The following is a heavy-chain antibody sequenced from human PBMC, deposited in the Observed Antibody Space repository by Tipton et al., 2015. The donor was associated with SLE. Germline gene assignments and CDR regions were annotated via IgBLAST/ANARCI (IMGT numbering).Heavy chain of an antibody. V-gene: IGHV4-61*09. CDR3: AKTRGTPYYEILTPSSDAFDI. CDR2: IYSTGSI. Sequence: LRLSCNVSGVYINSGGFYYWSWIRQPAGKGLEWIGHIYSTGSIHYNPSLKSRVTLSRDTSNNQFSLKLTSVTAADAAVYYCAKTRGTPYYEILTPSSDAFDIWGQGTKVIVFS. D-gene: IGHD3-9*01. J-gene: IGHJ3*02. CDR1: GVYINSGGFYY.